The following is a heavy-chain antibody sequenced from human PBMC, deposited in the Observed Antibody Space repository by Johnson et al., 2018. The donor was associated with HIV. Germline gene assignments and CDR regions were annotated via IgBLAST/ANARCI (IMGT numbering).Heavy chain of an antibody. V-gene: IGHV3-66*01. J-gene: IGHJ3*02. Sequence: EVQVLESGGGLVQPGGSLRLSCAASGFTVSSYYMSWVRQAPGKGLEWVSVLFSGGSTYYADSVQGRFTISRDNSKNTLYLQMNSLRAGDTAVYYWARAIAAAGAFDIWGQGTMVTVSS. CDR1: GFTVSSYY. CDR2: LFSGGST. CDR3: ARAIAAAGAFDI. D-gene: IGHD6-13*01.